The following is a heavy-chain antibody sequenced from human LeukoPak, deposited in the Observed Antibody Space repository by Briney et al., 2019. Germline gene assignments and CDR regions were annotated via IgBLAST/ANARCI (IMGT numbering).Heavy chain of an antibody. Sequence: QSGGSLRLSCVASGFDVSDNFMIWFRQAPGQGLEWISIIYASGGAYHAESVKGRFSAFRDTSKNTIFLQMNNLRAGDTAMYYCVRRHDYWGQGTLVTVSS. CDR3: VRRHDY. CDR1: GFDVSDNF. V-gene: IGHV3-53*01. CDR2: IYASGGA. J-gene: IGHJ4*02.